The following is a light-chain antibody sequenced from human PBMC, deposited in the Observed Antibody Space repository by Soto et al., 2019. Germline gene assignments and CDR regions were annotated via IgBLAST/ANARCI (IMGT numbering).Light chain of an antibody. V-gene: IGLV2-23*01. Sequence: QSALTQPPSASGSPGQSVTISCTGTRSNVGSYNLVSWYQQHPGDAPKLMISEASRRPSGVSDRFSGSKSGNTASLTISGLQAEDEADYYCCSYAGSDTMIFGGGTKLTVL. CDR1: RSNVGSYNL. CDR2: EAS. J-gene: IGLJ2*01. CDR3: CSYAGSDTMI.